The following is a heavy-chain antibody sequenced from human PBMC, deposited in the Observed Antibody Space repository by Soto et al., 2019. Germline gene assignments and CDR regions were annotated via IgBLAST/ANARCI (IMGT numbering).Heavy chain of an antibody. J-gene: IGHJ4*02. CDR3: ARVSSRNYDFWSGYYSFFDY. Sequence: GGSLRLSCAASGFTFSSYSMNWVRQAPGKGLEWVSSISSSSSYIYYADSVKGRFTISRDNAKNSLYLQMNSLRAEDTAVYYCARVSSRNYDFWSGYYSFFDYWGQGTLVTVSS. CDR2: ISSSSSYI. CDR1: GFTFSSYS. D-gene: IGHD3-3*01. V-gene: IGHV3-21*01.